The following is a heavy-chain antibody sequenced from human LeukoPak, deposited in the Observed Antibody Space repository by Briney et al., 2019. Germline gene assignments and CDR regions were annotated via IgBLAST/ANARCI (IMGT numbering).Heavy chain of an antibody. CDR3: ARADYYGSGSYFYFDY. V-gene: IGHV3-7*01. J-gene: IGHJ4*02. CDR1: GFTFSSYW. CDR2: IKQDGSEK. D-gene: IGHD3-10*01. Sequence: PGGSLRLSCAASGFTFSSYWMSWVRQAPGKGLEWVANIKQDGSEKYYVDSVKGRFTISRDNAKNSLYLQMNSLRAEDTAVYYCARADYYGSGSYFYFDYWGQGTLVTVSS.